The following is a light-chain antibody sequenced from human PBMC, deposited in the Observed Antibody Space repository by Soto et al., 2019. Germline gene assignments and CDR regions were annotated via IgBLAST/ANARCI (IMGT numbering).Light chain of an antibody. CDR1: QGISSY. J-gene: IGKJ1*01. CDR2: KAS. CDR3: QHYNSYSEA. Sequence: IQLTQSPSSLSASAGDRVTITCRASQGISSYLAWYQQKPGKAPKLLIYKASTLKSGVPSRFSGSGSGTEFTLTISSLQPDDFATYYCQHYNSYSEAFGQGTKVDIK. V-gene: IGKV1-5*03.